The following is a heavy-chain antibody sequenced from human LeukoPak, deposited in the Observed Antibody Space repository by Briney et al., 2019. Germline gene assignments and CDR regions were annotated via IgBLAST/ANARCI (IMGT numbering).Heavy chain of an antibody. D-gene: IGHD3-22*01. CDR2: INHSGST. V-gene: IGHV4-34*01. Sequence: SETLSLTCAVYGGSFSGYYWSWIRQPPGKGLEWIGEINHSGSTNYNPSLKSRVTISVDTSKNQFSLKLSSVTAADTAVYYCARDRGVVVVAFDIWGQGTMVTVSS. J-gene: IGHJ3*02. CDR1: GGSFSGYY. CDR3: ARDRGVVVVAFDI.